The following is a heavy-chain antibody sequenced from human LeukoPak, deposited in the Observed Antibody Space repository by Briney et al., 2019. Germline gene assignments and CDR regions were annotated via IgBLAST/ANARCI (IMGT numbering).Heavy chain of an antibody. J-gene: IGHJ4*02. CDR2: ISSSGSTI. CDR3: ARTKWLEAIDY. D-gene: IGHD6-19*01. CDR1: GFTFSSYE. Sequence: GGSLRLSCAASGFTFSSYEMNWVRQAPGKGLDWVSYISSSGSTIYYADSVKGRFTISRDNAKSSLYLQMNSLRAEDTAVYYCARTKWLEAIDYWGQGTLVTVSS. V-gene: IGHV3-48*03.